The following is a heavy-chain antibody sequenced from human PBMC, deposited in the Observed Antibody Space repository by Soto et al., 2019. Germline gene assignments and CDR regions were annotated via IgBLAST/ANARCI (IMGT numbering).Heavy chain of an antibody. V-gene: IGHV4-31*03. CDR1: GGSISSGGYY. D-gene: IGHD2-15*01. Sequence: SETLSLPCTVSGGSISSGGYYWSWIRQHPGKGLEWIGYIYYSGSTYYNPSLKSRVTISVDTSKNQFSLKLSSVTAADTAVYYCARASVGCSGGSCYSFDYWGQGTLVTVSS. CDR3: ARASVGCSGGSCYSFDY. J-gene: IGHJ4*02. CDR2: IYYSGST.